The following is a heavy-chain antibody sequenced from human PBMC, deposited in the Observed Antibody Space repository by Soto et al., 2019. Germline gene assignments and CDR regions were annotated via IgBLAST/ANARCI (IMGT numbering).Heavy chain of an antibody. CDR1: GGSISSSSYY. CDR3: ARHTHAISSSDH. V-gene: IGHV4-39*01. CDR2: IYYSGST. Sequence: PSETLSLTSTASGGSISSSSYYWGWIRQPPGKGLEWIGSIYYSGSTYYNPSLKSRVTISVDTSKNQFSLKLSSVTAAVTAVYYCARHTHAISSSDHWGQGTLAAV. J-gene: IGHJ4*02. D-gene: IGHD6-6*01.